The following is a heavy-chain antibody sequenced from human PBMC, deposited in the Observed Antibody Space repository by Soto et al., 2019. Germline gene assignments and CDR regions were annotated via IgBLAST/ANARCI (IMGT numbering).Heavy chain of an antibody. CDR2: ISGGGDTT. D-gene: IGHD6-13*01. V-gene: IGHV3-23*01. Sequence: EVQLLESWGGLVQPGEALRLSCAGSGFTFNIYAMTWVRQAPGKGPEWVSAISGGGDTTYYADSVKGRFTISRDNSKNTLYLQMNSLRAEDTAVYYCANHGPQYSSSLTHYSGQGTLVTVSS. CDR1: GFTFNIYA. J-gene: IGHJ4*02. CDR3: ANHGPQYSSSLTHY.